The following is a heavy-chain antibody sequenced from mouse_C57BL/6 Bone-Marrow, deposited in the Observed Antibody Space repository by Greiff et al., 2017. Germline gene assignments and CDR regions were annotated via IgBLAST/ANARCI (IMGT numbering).Heavy chain of an antibody. CDR2: IDPEIGDT. Sequence: VQLQQSGAELVRPGASVKLSCTASGFNIKDEYIHWVKQRPEQGLEWIGWIDPEIGDTEYASKFQGKATITSDTSSNTAYLQRSSLTSEDTAVYYCSSFDGNYFDFWGQGTPLTVAS. CDR1: GFNIKDEY. J-gene: IGHJ2*01. D-gene: IGHD2-3*01. CDR3: SSFDGNYFDF. V-gene: IGHV14-4*01.